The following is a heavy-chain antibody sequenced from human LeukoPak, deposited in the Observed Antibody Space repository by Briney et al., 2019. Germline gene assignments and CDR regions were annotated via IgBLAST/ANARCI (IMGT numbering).Heavy chain of an antibody. J-gene: IGHJ5*02. Sequence: SETLSLTCTVSGVSISSYYWSWIRQPPGKGLDWIGYIYYSGTTNYNPSLKRRVTISLDTSKKQLSLKLSSVTAADTAVYYCARVSCTSTSCPGWIDPWGQGTLVTVSS. CDR3: ARVSCTSTSCPGWIDP. CDR1: GVSISSYY. CDR2: IYYSGTT. D-gene: IGHD2-2*01. V-gene: IGHV4-59*01.